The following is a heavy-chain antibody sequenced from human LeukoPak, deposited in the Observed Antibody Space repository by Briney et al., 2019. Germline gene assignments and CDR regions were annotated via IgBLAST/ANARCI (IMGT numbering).Heavy chain of an antibody. CDR3: ARGPPRWELHWFDP. D-gene: IGHD1-26*01. CDR2: IYTSGST. CDR1: GGSISSYY. V-gene: IGHV4-4*07. Sequence: SETLSFTCTVSGGSISSYYWSWIRQPAGKGLEWIGRIYTSGSTNYNPSLKSRVTMSVDTSKNQFSLKLSSVTAADTAVYYYARGPPRWELHWFDPWGQGTLVTVSS. J-gene: IGHJ5*02.